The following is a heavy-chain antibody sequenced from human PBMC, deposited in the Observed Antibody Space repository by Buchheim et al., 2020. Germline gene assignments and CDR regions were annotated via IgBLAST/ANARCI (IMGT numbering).Heavy chain of an antibody. Sequence: QVQLQESGPGLVKPSETLSLTCTVPGGSISSYYWSWIRQPPGKGLEWIGYIYYSGSTNYNPALKSRVTISVDTSKNQFSLKLSSVTAADTAVYYCARGGDGYNYYDYWGQGTL. CDR1: GGSISSYY. CDR3: ARGGDGYNYYDY. J-gene: IGHJ4*02. D-gene: IGHD5-24*01. CDR2: IYYSGST. V-gene: IGHV4-59*01.